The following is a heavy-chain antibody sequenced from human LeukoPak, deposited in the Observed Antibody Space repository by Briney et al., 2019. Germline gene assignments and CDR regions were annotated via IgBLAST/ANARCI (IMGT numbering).Heavy chain of an antibody. V-gene: IGHV3-7*04. J-gene: IGHJ4*02. CDR2: IKDDGSEK. CDR1: GFTFRSYW. Sequence: PGGSLRLFCVGSGFTFRSYWMTLVRQAPGKGLEWVANIKDDGSEKYSVDSVKGRFTISRDNAKNLLYLQMSSLRAEDTAVYYCARARIDYWGQGTLVTVSS. D-gene: IGHD1-14*01. CDR3: ARARIDY.